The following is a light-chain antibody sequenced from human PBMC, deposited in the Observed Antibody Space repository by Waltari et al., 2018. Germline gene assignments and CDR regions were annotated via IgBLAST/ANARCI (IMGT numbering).Light chain of an antibody. CDR3: SAWDASLRAWL. J-gene: IGLJ2*01. Sequence: QAGLTQAPSVSKAAGQTATITCTGNTNNVGKQGAAWRQEHQGHPPKLLCHRNNYRPSGIPGRFSASRSGNAASVTISGLQPDDEADYYCSAWDASLRAWLLGRRTKLTVL. CDR2: RNN. V-gene: IGLV10-54*04. CDR1: TNNVGKQG.